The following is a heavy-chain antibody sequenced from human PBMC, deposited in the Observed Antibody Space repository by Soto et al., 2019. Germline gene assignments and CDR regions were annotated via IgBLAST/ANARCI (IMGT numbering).Heavy chain of an antibody. CDR2: IYYSGST. CDR3: ARPLIAAAGTYYYMDV. J-gene: IGHJ6*03. D-gene: IGHD6-13*01. Sequence: PSETLSLTCTVSGGSISSSGCYWGWIRQPPGKGLEWIGSIYYSGSTYYNPSLKSRVTISVDTSKNQFSLKLSSVTAADTAVYYCARPLIAAAGTYYYMDVWGKGTTVTVS. CDR1: GGSISSSGCY. V-gene: IGHV4-39*01.